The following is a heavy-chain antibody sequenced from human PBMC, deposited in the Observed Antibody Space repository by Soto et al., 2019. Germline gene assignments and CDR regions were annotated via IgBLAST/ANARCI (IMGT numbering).Heavy chain of an antibody. Sequence: SQTLLLSCSTSGASVSSNCATLNWISPSPSRGLEWLGRTYFRSQWYYDYAVSVTSRLTTNPDTSKNQFYLQLISVTSEDSVVYCGLRERREVGGILHPYDCLGQGTLGTGSS. CDR2: TYFRSQWYY. D-gene: IGHD1-26*01. J-gene: IGHJ4*01. V-gene: IGHV6-1*01. CDR1: GASVSSNCAT. CDR3: LRERREVGGILHPYDC.